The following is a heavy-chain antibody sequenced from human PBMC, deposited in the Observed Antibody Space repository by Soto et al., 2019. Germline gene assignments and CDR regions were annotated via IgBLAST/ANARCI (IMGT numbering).Heavy chain of an antibody. CDR2: IYYSGST. D-gene: IGHD4-17*01. CDR3: ARMTTVVTGDAFDI. V-gene: IGHV4-31*03. CDR1: GGSVSSGGYY. J-gene: IGHJ3*02. Sequence: QVQLQESGPGLVKPSQTLSLTCTVSGGSVSSGGYYWSWIRQHPGKGLEWIGYIYYSGSTYYNPSLKSRVTISVDTSKNQFSLKLSSVTAADTAVYYCARMTTVVTGDAFDIWGQGTMVTVSS.